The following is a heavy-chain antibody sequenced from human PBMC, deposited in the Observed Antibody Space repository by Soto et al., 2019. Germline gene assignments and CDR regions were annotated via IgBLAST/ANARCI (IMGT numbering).Heavy chain of an antibody. CDR2: ISYDGSNK. J-gene: IGHJ6*03. CDR3: AKDAGSCSGGSCYLYYYYYMDV. D-gene: IGHD2-15*01. V-gene: IGHV3-30*18. CDR1: GFTFSSYG. Sequence: GGSLRLSCAASGFTFSSYGMHWVRQAPGKGLEWVAVISYDGSNKYYADSVKGRFTISRDNSKNTLYLQMNSLRAEDTAVYYCAKDAGSCSGGSCYLYYYYYMDVWGKGTTVTVSS.